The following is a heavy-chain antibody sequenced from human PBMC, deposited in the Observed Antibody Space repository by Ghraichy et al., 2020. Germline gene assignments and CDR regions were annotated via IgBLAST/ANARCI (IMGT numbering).Heavy chain of an antibody. V-gene: IGHV3-23*01. CDR3: AKDRSGTPYYFDY. D-gene: IGHD1-7*01. CDR2: ISGSGGST. J-gene: IGHJ4*02. Sequence: GESLNISCAASGFTFSSYAMRWVRQAPGKGLEWVSAISGSGGSTYYADSVKGRFTISRDNSKNTLYLQMNSLRAEDTAVYYCAKDRSGTPYYFDYWAQGTLVTVSS. CDR1: GFTFSSYA.